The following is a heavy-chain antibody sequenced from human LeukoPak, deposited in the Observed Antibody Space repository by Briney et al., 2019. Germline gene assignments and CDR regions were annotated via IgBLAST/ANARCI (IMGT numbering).Heavy chain of an antibody. CDR3: AKDVPDIVVVVAAPSDAFDI. D-gene: IGHD2-15*01. V-gene: IGHV3-43*02. J-gene: IGHJ3*02. CDR1: GFTFDDYA. Sequence: GGSLRLSCAASGFTFDDYAMHWVRQGPGKSLEWVSLINENGDIAYYGDSVRGRFTVSRDNAKNSLYLQMNSLRAEDTAVCYCAKDVPDIVVVVAAPSDAFDIWGQGTMVTVSS. CDR2: INENGDIA.